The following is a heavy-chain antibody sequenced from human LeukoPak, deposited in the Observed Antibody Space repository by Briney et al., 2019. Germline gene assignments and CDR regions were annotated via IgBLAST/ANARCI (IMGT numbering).Heavy chain of an antibody. CDR2: INHSGGT. CDR1: GGSFSGYY. V-gene: IGHV4-34*01. Sequence: SETLSLTCAVYGGSFSGYYWSWIRQPPGKGLEWIGEINHSGGTNYNPSLKSRVTISVDTSKNQFSLKLSSVTAADTAVYYCARGRVYCSGGSCYRRYFDYWGQGTLVTVSS. D-gene: IGHD2-15*01. CDR3: ARGRVYCSGGSCYRRYFDY. J-gene: IGHJ4*02.